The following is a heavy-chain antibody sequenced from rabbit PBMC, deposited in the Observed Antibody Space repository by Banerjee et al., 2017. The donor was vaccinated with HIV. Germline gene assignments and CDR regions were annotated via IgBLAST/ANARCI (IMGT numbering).Heavy chain of an antibody. D-gene: IGHD1-1*01. CDR2: IVAGSSGTT. CDR1: GFTLSSSDY. J-gene: IGHJ4*01. V-gene: IGHV1S45*01. Sequence: QEQLVESGGGLVQPEGSLTLTCKASGFTLSSSDYMCWVRQAPGKGLEWIGCIVAGSSGTTYYASWAKGRFTISKTSSTTVTLQMTSLTAADTATYFCARAGGFERYSNLWGPGTLVTVS. CDR3: ARAGGFERYSNL.